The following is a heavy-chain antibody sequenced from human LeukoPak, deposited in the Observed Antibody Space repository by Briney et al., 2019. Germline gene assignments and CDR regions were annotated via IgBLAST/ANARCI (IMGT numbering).Heavy chain of an antibody. Sequence: SETLSLTCTVSGYSISSGYYWGWIRQPPGKGLEWIGSIYHSGSTYYNPSLKSRVTISVDTSKNQFSLKLSSVTATDTAVYYCARSDGYGLVGIWGQGTMVTVSS. CDR3: ARSDGYGLVGI. D-gene: IGHD3-10*01. CDR2: IYHSGST. J-gene: IGHJ3*02. CDR1: GYSISSGYY. V-gene: IGHV4-38-2*02.